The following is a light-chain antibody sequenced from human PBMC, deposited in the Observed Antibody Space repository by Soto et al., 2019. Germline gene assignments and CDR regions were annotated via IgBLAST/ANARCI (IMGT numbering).Light chain of an antibody. CDR2: DVS. V-gene: IGLV2-11*01. CDR3: CSYAGNSLWV. J-gene: IGLJ3*02. Sequence: QSVLTQPRSVSGSPGQSVTISCTGTSSDVGGYNYVSWYQQHTGKAPKLIIYDVSKWPSGVPDRFSGSKSGNTASLTISGLQAEDEADYYCCSYAGNSLWVFGGGTKLTVL. CDR1: SSDVGGYNY.